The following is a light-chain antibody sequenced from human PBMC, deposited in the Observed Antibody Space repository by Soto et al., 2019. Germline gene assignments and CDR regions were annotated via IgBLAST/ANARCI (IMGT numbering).Light chain of an antibody. J-gene: IGLJ1*01. Sequence: QSALTQPASVSGSPGQSITIPCTGTSGGVGSYNLVSWYQQHPGKAPKLLIYEVTERPSGVSNRFSGSKSGNTASLTISGLQPDDEADYYCCSYAGNSEVFGTGTKVTVL. CDR1: SGGVGSYNL. V-gene: IGLV2-23*02. CDR3: CSYAGNSEV. CDR2: EVT.